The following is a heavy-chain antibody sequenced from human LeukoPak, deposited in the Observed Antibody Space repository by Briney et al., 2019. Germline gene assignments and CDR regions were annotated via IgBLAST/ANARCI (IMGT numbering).Heavy chain of an antibody. J-gene: IGHJ4*02. D-gene: IGHD3-10*01. CDR3: ARSSYGSGSYSVGVPVYFDY. Sequence: GESLKISCKGSGYSFTSYWIGWVRQMPGKGLEWMGIIYPGDSDTRYSPSFQGQVTISADKSFSTAYLQWSSLTASDTAMYYCARSSYGSGSYSVGVPVYFDYWGQGTLVTVSS. CDR1: GYSFTSYW. V-gene: IGHV5-51*01. CDR2: IYPGDSDT.